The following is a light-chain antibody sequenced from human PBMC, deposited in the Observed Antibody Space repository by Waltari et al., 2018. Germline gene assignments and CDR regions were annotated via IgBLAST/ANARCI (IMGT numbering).Light chain of an antibody. CDR1: RSDVGGYNY. CDR3: SSYAGSNNLV. Sequence: QSALTQPPSASGSPGQSVAISCTGARSDVGGYNYASWYHQHPGKAPQLLSYEVTNRPSGVPDRFSGSKSGNTASLTVSGLQAEDEADYYCSSYAGSNNLVFGGGTKLTVL. J-gene: IGLJ2*01. V-gene: IGLV2-8*01. CDR2: EVT.